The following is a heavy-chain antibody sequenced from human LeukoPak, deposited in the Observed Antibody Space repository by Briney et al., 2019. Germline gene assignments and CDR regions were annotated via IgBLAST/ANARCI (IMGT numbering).Heavy chain of an antibody. CDR1: GFAFDNYG. CDR2: ISYAGSTK. J-gene: IGHJ4*02. V-gene: IGHV3-30*18. Sequence: AGGSLRLSCAASGFAFDNYGMHWVRQAPGKGLEWVTVISYAGSTKYYADSVEGRFTISRDNSKNTLYLQMDSLRAEDTAVYYCAKNLGDSSSYYKRAFDYWGQGTLVTVSS. CDR3: AKNLGDSSSYYKRAFDY. D-gene: IGHD3-22*01.